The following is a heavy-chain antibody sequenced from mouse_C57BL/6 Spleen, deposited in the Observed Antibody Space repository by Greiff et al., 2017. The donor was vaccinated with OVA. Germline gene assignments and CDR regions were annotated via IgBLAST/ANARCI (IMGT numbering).Heavy chain of an antibody. CDR3: ARGPYDYDRYFDV. J-gene: IGHJ1*03. Sequence: QVQLKQPGTELVKPGASVKLSCKASGYTFTSYWMHWVKQRPGQGLEWIGNINPSNGGTNYNEKFKSKATLTVDKSSSTAYMQLSSLTSEDSAVYYCARGPYDYDRYFDVWGTGTTVTVSS. D-gene: IGHD2-4*01. CDR2: INPSNGGT. V-gene: IGHV1-53*01. CDR1: GYTFTSYW.